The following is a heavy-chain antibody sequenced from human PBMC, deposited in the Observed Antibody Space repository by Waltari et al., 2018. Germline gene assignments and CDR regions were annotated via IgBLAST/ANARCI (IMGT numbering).Heavy chain of an antibody. Sequence: EVQLVESGGGLVQPGGSLRLSCAASGFTFSSYELNWVRQAQGKGRGWFSYISSSGSTIYYAASVKGRFTISRDNAKNSLYLQMNSLRAEDTAVYYCARGSIARAFDIWGQGTMVTVSS. CDR2: ISSSGSTI. D-gene: IGHD2-15*01. J-gene: IGHJ3*02. V-gene: IGHV3-48*03. CDR3: ARGSIARAFDI. CDR1: GFTFSSYE.